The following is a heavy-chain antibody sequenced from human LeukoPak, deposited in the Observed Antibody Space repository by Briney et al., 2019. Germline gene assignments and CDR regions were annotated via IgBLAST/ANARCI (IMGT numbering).Heavy chain of an antibody. CDR1: GFTFSDYY. J-gene: IGHJ4*02. Sequence: GGSLRLSCAASGFTFSDYYMSWIRQAPGKGLEWVSLIYSGDSTYYADSVKGRFIISRDNSKNTLYLQMNSLRAEDTAVYYCAREVATGFSCFDYWGQGTLVTVSS. CDR3: AREVATGFSCFDY. CDR2: IYSGDST. D-gene: IGHD2-21*02. V-gene: IGHV3-53*01.